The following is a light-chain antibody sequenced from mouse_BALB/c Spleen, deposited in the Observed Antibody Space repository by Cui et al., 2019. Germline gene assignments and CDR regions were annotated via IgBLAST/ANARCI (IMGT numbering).Light chain of an antibody. CDR3: FQGSGYPFT. Sequence: IVLTQSPAIMSASPGEKVTMTCSASSSVSYMHWYQQKPSTSPKLWIYDTSKLASGVPGRFSGSGSGNSYSLTISSMEAEDVATYYCFQGSGYPFTFGSGTKLEIK. V-gene: IGKV4-63*01. CDR2: DTS. J-gene: IGKJ4*01. CDR1: SSVSY.